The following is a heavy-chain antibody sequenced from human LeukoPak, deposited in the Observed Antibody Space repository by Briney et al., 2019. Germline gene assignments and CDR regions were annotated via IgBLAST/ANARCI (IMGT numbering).Heavy chain of an antibody. CDR2: INSDGSST. V-gene: IGHV3-74*01. CDR1: GFTFSSYW. J-gene: IGHJ4*02. D-gene: IGHD6-19*01. CDR3: TRESLPAVAGD. Sequence: GGSLRLSCVASGFTFSSYWMHWVRQAPGKGLVWVSRINSDGSSTSYADSVKGRFTISRDNSKNTLCLQMDSLRADDTAVYFCTRESLPAVAGDWGQGILVTVSS.